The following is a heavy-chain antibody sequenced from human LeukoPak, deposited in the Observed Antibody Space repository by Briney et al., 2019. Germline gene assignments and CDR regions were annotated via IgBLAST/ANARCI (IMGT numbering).Heavy chain of an antibody. J-gene: IGHJ3*02. CDR3: VKGKDLYGALDI. CDR2: ISFDGTTK. V-gene: IGHV3-30*18. CDR1: GFTVSTSV. Sequence: GGSLRPSCAASGFTVSTSVMHWVRQAPGKGLDWAAIISFDGTTKYYADSVKGRFTISRDNSKNTLFLQMDSLRVEDTAVYYCVKGKDLYGALDIWGQGTMVTVSS. D-gene: IGHD3-16*01.